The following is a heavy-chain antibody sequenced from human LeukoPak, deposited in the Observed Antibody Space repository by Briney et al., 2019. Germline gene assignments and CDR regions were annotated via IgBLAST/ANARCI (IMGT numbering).Heavy chain of an antibody. J-gene: IGHJ4*02. Sequence: ASVKVSCKASGYTFTSYDINWVRQATGQGLEWMGWMNPNSGNTGYAQKFQGRVTITRNTSISTAYMELSSLRSEDTAVYYCAKGSRGSCSRTYCYPFDYWGQGTLVTVSS. V-gene: IGHV1-8*03. CDR1: GYTFTSYD. CDR2: MNPNSGNT. D-gene: IGHD2-2*01. CDR3: AKGSRGSCSRTYCYPFDY.